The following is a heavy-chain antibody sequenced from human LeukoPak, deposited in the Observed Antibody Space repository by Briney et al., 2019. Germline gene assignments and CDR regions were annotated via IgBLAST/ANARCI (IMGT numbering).Heavy chain of an antibody. D-gene: IGHD3-16*01. V-gene: IGHV3-21*01. Sequence: KSGGSLRLSCAASGFTFKSYSMNWVRQAPGKGLEWVSTISSYDTYIYYANSVKGRFTISRGNAENSLYLQMDSLRADDTAVYYCARDLRLGDPGGFDFWGRGTLVTVSS. CDR1: GFTFKSYS. CDR2: ISSYDTYI. CDR3: ARDLRLGDPGGFDF. J-gene: IGHJ4*02.